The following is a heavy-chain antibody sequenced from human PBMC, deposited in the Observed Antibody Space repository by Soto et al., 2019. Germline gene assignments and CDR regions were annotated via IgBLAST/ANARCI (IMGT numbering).Heavy chain of an antibody. D-gene: IGHD3-10*01. CDR3: ARRVYPVALWFGELSSPFDD. Sequence: PSETPSLTCTVSGGSISSSSYYWGWIRQPPGKGLEWIGSIYYSGSTYYNPSLKSRVTISVDTSKNQFSLKLSSVTAADTAVYYCARRVYPVALWFGELSSPFDDRGQGTLVTVSS. CDR1: GGSISSSSYY. J-gene: IGHJ4*02. CDR2: IYYSGST. V-gene: IGHV4-39*01.